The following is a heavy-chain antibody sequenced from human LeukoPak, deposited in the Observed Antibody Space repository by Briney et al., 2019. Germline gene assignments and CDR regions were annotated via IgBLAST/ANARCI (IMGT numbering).Heavy chain of an antibody. D-gene: IGHD7-27*01. CDR2: INHSGST. Sequence: PSETLSLTCAAYGGSFSGYYWSWIRQPPGKGLEWIGEINHSGSTNYNPSLKSRVTISVDASKNQFSLKLSSVTAADTAVYYCARESSPVWGYYYYYMDVWGKGTTVTVSS. CDR3: ARESSPVWGYYYYYMDV. V-gene: IGHV4-34*01. J-gene: IGHJ6*03. CDR1: GGSFSGYY.